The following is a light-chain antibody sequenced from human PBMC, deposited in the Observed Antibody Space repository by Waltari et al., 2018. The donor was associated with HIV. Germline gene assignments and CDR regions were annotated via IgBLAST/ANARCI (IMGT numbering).Light chain of an antibody. V-gene: IGLV1-44*01. J-gene: IGLJ3*02. CDR3: GAWDDNLDAWV. CDR1: FSNIGNNG. CDR2: TTN. Sequence: QSVLTQAPSASGTPGQRVTISCSGRFSNIGNNGVSWFQQLTGTAPKLLIYTTNQRPSGVPDRFSGSKSGTSASLSISGLQSDDEADYYCGAWDDNLDAWVFGGGTKLSV.